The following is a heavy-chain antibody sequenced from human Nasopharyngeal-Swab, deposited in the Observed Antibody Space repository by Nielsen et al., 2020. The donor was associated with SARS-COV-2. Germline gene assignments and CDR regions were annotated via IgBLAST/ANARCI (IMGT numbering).Heavy chain of an antibody. CDR2: IYPGDSDT. CDR3: ARHGSSGWYGDYYYYRDV. CDR1: GYSFTSYW. Sequence: GESLKISCKGSGYSFTSYWIGWVRQMPGKGLEWMGIIYPGDSDTRYSPSFQGQVTISADKSISTAYLQWSSLKASDTAMYYCARHGSSGWYGDYYYYRDVWGKGTTVTVSS. J-gene: IGHJ6*03. V-gene: IGHV5-51*01. D-gene: IGHD6-19*01.